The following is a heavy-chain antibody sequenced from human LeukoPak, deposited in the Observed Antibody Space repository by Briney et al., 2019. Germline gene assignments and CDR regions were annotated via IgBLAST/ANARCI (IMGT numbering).Heavy chain of an antibody. CDR2: ISYDGSNK. D-gene: IGHD2-15*01. V-gene: IGHV3-30*18. CDR3: AKLSGGGHVFDYYYYMDV. J-gene: IGHJ6*03. CDR1: GFTFSSYG. Sequence: PGGSLRLSCAASGFTFSSYGMHWVRQAPGKGLEWVAVISYDGSNKYYADSVKGRFTISRDNSKNTLYLQMNSLRAEDTAVYYCAKLSGGGHVFDYYYYMDVWGKGTTVTVSS.